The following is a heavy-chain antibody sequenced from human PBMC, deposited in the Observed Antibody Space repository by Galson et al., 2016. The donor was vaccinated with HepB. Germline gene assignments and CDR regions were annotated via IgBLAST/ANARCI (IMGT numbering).Heavy chain of an antibody. Sequence: SLRLSCAASGFTFNAHWMNWVRQAPGKGLEWVANIRGDGRVSYYAESVRGRFTISRDNAKNSLYLQMNGLRVDETAVYYCSREMPGSYFDWGQGTLVTVSS. CDR3: SREMPGSYFD. CDR2: IRGDGRVS. D-gene: IGHD3-10*01. CDR1: GFTFNAHW. J-gene: IGHJ4*02. V-gene: IGHV3-7*01.